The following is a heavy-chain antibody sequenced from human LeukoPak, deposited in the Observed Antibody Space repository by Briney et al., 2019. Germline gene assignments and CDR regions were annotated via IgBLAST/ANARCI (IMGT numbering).Heavy chain of an antibody. CDR1: GGSISSYY. D-gene: IGHD3-10*01. CDR3: ARGSGSYYNAVYYFDY. J-gene: IGHJ4*02. CDR2: IYYSGST. V-gene: IGHV4-59*05. Sequence: SETLSLTCTVSGGSISSYYWSWIRQPPGKGLEWIGSIYYSGSTYYNPSLKSRVTISVDTSKNQFSLKLSSVTAADTAVYYCARGSGSYYNAVYYFDYWGQGTLVTVSS.